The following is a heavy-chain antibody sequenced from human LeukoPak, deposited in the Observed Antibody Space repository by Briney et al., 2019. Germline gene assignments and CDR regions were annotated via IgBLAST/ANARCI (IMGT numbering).Heavy chain of an antibody. CDR2: ISASSGDT. Sequence: VSVKVSCKASGYTFTSYGISWVRQAPGQGLEWMGWISASSGDTNYAQSLQGRLTMTTDTSTSTAYMELRSLRSDDTAVYYCARDWYCNRTSCYNLFDPWGQGTLVTVSS. CDR3: ARDWYCNRTSCYNLFDP. J-gene: IGHJ5*02. CDR1: GYTFTSYG. V-gene: IGHV1-18*01. D-gene: IGHD2-2*01.